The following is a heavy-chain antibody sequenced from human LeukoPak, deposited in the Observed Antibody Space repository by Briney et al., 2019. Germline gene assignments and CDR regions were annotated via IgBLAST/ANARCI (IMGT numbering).Heavy chain of an antibody. V-gene: IGHV1-69*13. Sequence: SVKVSCKASGGTFSSYAISWVRQAPGQGLEWMGGIIPIFGTANYAQKSQGRVTITADESTSTAYMELSSLRSEDTAVYYCAAPPIVGATNTYFDYWGQGTLVTVSS. J-gene: IGHJ4*02. CDR2: IIPIFGTA. CDR3: AAPPIVGATNTYFDY. D-gene: IGHD1-26*01. CDR1: GGTFSSYA.